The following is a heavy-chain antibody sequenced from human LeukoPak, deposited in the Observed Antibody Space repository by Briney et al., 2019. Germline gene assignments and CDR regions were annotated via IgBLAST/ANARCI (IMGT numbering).Heavy chain of an antibody. J-gene: IGHJ4*02. CDR2: IYPDDSDT. CDR3: ARVSAVAGQGCDY. Sequence: KVSCKGSEYSFTTYWISWVRQMPGEGLEWMGIIYPDDSDTRYSPSFQGQVTISVDKSISTANLQWSSLKASDTAMYYCARVSAVAGQGCDYWGQGTLVTVSS. D-gene: IGHD6-19*01. V-gene: IGHV5-51*01. CDR1: EYSFTTYW.